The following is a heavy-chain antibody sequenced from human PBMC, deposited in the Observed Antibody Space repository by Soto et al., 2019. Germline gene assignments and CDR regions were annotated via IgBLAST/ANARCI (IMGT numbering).Heavy chain of an antibody. CDR3: ARDQEGITMIVGGT. Sequence: QVQLVQSGAEVKKPGASVKVSCKASGYTFTSYGISWVRQAPGQGLEWMGWISVYNGNTNYAQKLQGRVTMTTDTXXSTAYMELRSLRSDDTAVYYCARDQEGITMIVGGTWGQGTLVTVSS. CDR1: GYTFTSYG. V-gene: IGHV1-18*01. CDR2: ISVYNGNT. D-gene: IGHD3-22*01. J-gene: IGHJ5*02.